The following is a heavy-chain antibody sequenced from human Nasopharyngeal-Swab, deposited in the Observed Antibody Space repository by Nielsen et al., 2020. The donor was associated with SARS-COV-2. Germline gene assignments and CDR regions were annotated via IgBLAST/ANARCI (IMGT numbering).Heavy chain of an antibody. D-gene: IGHD3-10*01. Sequence: GESLKISCAASGFTFSSYAMHWVRQAPGKGLEWVAVISYDGSNKYYADSVKGRFTISRDNSKNTLYLQMNSLRAEDTAVYYCARDGSMVRGVMMSDLFDPWGQGTLVTVSS. J-gene: IGHJ5*02. V-gene: IGHV3-30-3*01. CDR3: ARDGSMVRGVMMSDLFDP. CDR1: GFTFSSYA. CDR2: ISYDGSNK.